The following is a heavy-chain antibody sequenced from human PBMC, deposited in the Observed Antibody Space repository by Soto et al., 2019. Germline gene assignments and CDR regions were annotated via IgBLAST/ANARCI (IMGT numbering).Heavy chain of an antibody. D-gene: IGHD4-17*01. V-gene: IGHV3-21*01. CDR3: ARSDDGDSSPWY. CDR1: GFTFSSYS. J-gene: IGHJ4*02. Sequence: GGSLRLSCAASGFTFSSYSMNWVRQAPGKGLEWVSSISSSSSYIYYADSVKGRFTISRDNAKNSLYLQMNSLRAEDTAVYYCARSDDGDSSPWYWGQGTLVTVSS. CDR2: ISSSSSYI.